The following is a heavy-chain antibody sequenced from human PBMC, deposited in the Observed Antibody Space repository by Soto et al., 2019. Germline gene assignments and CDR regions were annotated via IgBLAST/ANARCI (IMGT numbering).Heavy chain of an antibody. Sequence: SETLSLTCAVYGGSLSDYSWTWIRQAPRRGLEWIGEVDTSGITNYNPSLESRVTFSIDTSNSQFSLKLSSVTAADTAVYYCARRYGASFDYWGQGTLVTVSS. V-gene: IGHV4-34*01. CDR2: VDTSGIT. D-gene: IGHD4-17*01. CDR3: ARRYGASFDY. J-gene: IGHJ4*02. CDR1: GGSLSDYS.